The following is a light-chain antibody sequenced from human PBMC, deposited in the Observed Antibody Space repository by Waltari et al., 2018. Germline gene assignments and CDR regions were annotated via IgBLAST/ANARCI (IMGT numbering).Light chain of an antibody. CDR1: SSDVGDYRY. CDR3: SSYTTSTSYVV. Sequence: QSALTQPASVSGSPGQSITISCSGTSSDVGDYRYVAWYQQHPGKAPKLMIYEVSNRPSGVSNRCAGSRAGNTASLTISGLQAEDEADYYCSSYTTSTSYVVFGGGTKLTVL. CDR2: EVS. V-gene: IGLV2-14*01. J-gene: IGLJ2*01.